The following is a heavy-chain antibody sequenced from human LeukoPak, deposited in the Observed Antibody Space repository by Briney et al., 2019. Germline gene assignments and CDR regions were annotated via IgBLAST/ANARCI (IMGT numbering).Heavy chain of an antibody. CDR3: ARPSKKYSGSRHYFDY. CDR2: INHSGST. D-gene: IGHD1-26*01. CDR1: DGSISSSSYY. J-gene: IGHJ4*02. V-gene: IGHV4-39*07. Sequence: SETLSLTCTVSDGSISSSSYYWGWIRQPPGKGLEWIGEINHSGSTNYNPSLKSRVTISVDTSKNQFSLKLSSVTAADTAVYYCARPSKKYSGSRHYFDYWGQGTLVTVSS.